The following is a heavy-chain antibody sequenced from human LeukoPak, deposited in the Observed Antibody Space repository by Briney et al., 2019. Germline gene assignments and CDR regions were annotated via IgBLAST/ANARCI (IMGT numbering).Heavy chain of an antibody. CDR3: AKSNFLTTVTDKTIDY. CDR2: ISGSGGST. D-gene: IGHD4-11*01. Sequence: GGSLRLSCAASGFTFSSYAMSWVRQAPGKGLEWVSAISGSGGSTYYADSVKGRFTISRDNSKNTLYLQMNSLRAEDTAVYYCAKSNFLTTVTDKTIDYWGQGTLVTVSS. J-gene: IGHJ4*02. CDR1: GFTFSSYA. V-gene: IGHV3-23*01.